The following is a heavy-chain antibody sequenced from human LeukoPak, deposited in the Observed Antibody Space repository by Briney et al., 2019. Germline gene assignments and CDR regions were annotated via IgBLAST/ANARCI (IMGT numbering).Heavy chain of an antibody. V-gene: IGHV3-48*03. CDR3: AKEPYSSGWYDY. Sequence: GGSLRLSCAASGFTFSSYEMNWVRLAPGKGLEWVSYISGSGSTIYYADSVKGRFTISRDNSKNTLYLQMNSLRAEDEAVYYCAKEPYSSGWYDYWGQGTLVTVSS. J-gene: IGHJ4*02. CDR2: ISGSGSTI. D-gene: IGHD6-19*01. CDR1: GFTFSSYE.